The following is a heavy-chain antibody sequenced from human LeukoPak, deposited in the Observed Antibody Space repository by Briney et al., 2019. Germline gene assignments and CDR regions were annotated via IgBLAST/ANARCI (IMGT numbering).Heavy chain of an antibody. CDR2: IYSGGST. CDR1: GFTVSSNY. D-gene: IGHD2-15*01. J-gene: IGHJ4*02. V-gene: IGHV3-66*01. Sequence: GGSLRLSCAASGFTVSSNYISWVRQAPGKGLEWVSVIYSGGSTYYADSVKGRFTISRDNSKNTLYLQMNSLRAEDTAVYYCARDRDCSGGSCYGYWGQGTLVTVSS. CDR3: ARDRDCSGGSCYGY.